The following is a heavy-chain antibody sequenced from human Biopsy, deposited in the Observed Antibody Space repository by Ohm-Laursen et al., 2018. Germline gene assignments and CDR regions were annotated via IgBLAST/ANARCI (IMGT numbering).Heavy chain of an antibody. J-gene: IGHJ4*02. D-gene: IGHD5/OR15-5a*01. Sequence: SVKVSCKAPGYSFTSYGISWVRQAPGEGLEWMGRISGYNGNTNYAQKFQGRVTMTADTSTSTVYMEVRGLRSDDTAVYYCARVTLPLYLDYWGQGTRVSVSS. V-gene: IGHV1-18*01. CDR2: ISGYNGNT. CDR1: GYSFTSYG. CDR3: ARVTLPLYLDY.